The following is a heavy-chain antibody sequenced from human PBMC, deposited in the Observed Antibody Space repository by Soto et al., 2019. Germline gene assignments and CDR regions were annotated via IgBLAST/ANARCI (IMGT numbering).Heavy chain of an antibody. CDR1: GYTFTSYY. CDR2: INPSGGST. J-gene: IGHJ5*02. V-gene: IGHV1-46*03. D-gene: IGHD2-2*01. Sequence: QVQLVQSGAEVKKPGASVKVSCKASGYTFTSYYMHWVRQAPGQGLEWMGIINPSGGSTSYAQKFQGRVAMTRDTSTSTVYMELSSLRSEDTAVYYCARDGEDIVVVPDASTSNWFDPWGQGTLVTVSS. CDR3: ARDGEDIVVVPDASTSNWFDP.